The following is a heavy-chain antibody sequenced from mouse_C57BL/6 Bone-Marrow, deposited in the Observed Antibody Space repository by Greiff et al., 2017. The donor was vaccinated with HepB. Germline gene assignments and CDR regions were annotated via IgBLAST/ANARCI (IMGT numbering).Heavy chain of an antibody. CDR2: INPNNGGT. V-gene: IGHV1-26*01. CDR1: GYTFTDYY. CDR3: AVYGSRGETYFDY. Sequence: EVQLQQSGPELVKPGASVKISCKASGYTFTDYYMNWVKQSHGKSLEWIGDINPNNGGTSYNQKFKGKATLTVDKSSSTAYMELRSLTSEDSAVYYCAVYGSRGETYFDYWGQGTTLTVSS. J-gene: IGHJ2*01. D-gene: IGHD1-1*01.